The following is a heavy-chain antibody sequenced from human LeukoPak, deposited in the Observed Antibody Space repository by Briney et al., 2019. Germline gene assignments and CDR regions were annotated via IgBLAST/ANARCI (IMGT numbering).Heavy chain of an antibody. CDR1: GDSMSSTSYY. D-gene: IGHD6-19*01. CDR2: IYYSGTT. J-gene: IGHJ4*02. Sequence: SETLSLTCTVSGDSMSSTSYYWAWIRQPPGKGLEWIGTIYYSGTTYYNPSLKSRITISVDTSKNQFSLKLSSVTAADTAVYYCARVKYSSGWLVDYWGQGTLVTVSS. V-gene: IGHV4-39*07. CDR3: ARVKYSSGWLVDY.